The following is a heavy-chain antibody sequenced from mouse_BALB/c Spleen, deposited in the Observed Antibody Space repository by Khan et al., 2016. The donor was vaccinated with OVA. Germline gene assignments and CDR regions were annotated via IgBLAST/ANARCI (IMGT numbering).Heavy chain of an antibody. CDR2: INPSSGYT. CDR1: GYTFTSYT. Sequence: VQLQQSGAELARPGASVKMSCKASGYTFTSYTMHWVKQRPGQGLEWIGYINPSSGYTKYNQKFKDKATLTADKSSSTAYLQLSSLTSEASAGYYCASTHEKWGQGTTLTVSS. J-gene: IGHJ2*01. CDR3: ASTHEK. V-gene: IGHV1-4*01.